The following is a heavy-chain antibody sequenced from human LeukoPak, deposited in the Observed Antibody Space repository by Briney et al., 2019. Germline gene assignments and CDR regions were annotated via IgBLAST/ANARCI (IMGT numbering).Heavy chain of an antibody. CDR1: GFIFRNHA. D-gene: IGHD6-19*01. V-gene: IGHV3-23*01. CDR2: ISTDGVNT. CDR3: ARCTKYTTGWCNWFDP. Sequence: PGGSLRLSCAASGFIFRNHAMNWVRQTPAQGLEWVSSISTDGVNTYYADSVKGRFTISRDTSKDRLYLQMNSLSAEDTAVYYGARCTKYTTGWCNWFDPWGQGTLVTVSS. J-gene: IGHJ5*02.